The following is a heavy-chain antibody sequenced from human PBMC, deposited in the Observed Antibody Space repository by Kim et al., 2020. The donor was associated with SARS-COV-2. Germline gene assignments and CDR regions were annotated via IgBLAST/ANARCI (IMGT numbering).Heavy chain of an antibody. J-gene: IGHJ4*02. D-gene: IGHD2-21*01. CDR2: ISSTSRTI. Sequence: GGSLRLSCAASGFTFSTYEMSWVRQAPGKGLEWVSYISSTSRTIYYADSVKGRFTVSRDNAENSLYLQMNSLRAEDMAVYYCARIRASAPGDYWGQGTLV. CDR1: GFTFSTYE. V-gene: IGHV3-48*03. CDR3: ARIRASAPGDY.